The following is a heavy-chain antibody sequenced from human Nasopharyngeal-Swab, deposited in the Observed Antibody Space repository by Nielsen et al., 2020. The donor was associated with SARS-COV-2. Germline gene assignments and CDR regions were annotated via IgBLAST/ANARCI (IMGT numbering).Heavy chain of an antibody. D-gene: IGHD5-12*01. V-gene: IGHV3-53*05. J-gene: IGHJ6*02. CDR3: ARDTSVDIVLLYYGMDV. Sequence: GESLKISCEASGFTVSSNYMSWVRQAPGKRLEWVSVIYSDGSTSYADSVKGRFTISRDSSKNTLYLQMNSLRAEDTAVYYCARDTSVDIVLLYYGMDVWGQGTTVTVSS. CDR1: GFTVSSNY. CDR2: IYSDGST.